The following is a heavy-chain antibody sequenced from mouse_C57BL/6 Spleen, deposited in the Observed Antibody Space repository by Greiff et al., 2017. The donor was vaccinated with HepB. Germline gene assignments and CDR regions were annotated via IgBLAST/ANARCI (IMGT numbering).Heavy chain of an antibody. Sequence: EVQRVESGGGLVKPGGSLKLSCAASGFTFSDYGMHWVRQAPEKGLEWVAYISSGSSTIYYADTVKGRFTISRDNAKNTLVLQMTSLRSEDTAMYYCARSYYSNHEVFAYWGQGTLVTVSA. D-gene: IGHD2-5*01. CDR3: ARSYYSNHEVFAY. V-gene: IGHV5-17*01. J-gene: IGHJ3*01. CDR2: ISSGSSTI. CDR1: GFTFSDYG.